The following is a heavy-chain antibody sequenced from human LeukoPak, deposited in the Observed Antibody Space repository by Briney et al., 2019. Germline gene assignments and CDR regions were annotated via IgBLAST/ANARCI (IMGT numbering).Heavy chain of an antibody. CDR1: GGSISSYH. CDR2: IYYSGST. V-gene: IGHV4-59*01. CDR3: ARDTSGWDGSWYFDL. D-gene: IGHD6-19*01. J-gene: IGHJ2*01. Sequence: SETLSLACTVSGGSISSYHWTWIRQPPGKGLEWIGYIYYSGSTNYNPSLKSRVTMSIDTSKNQFSLKLSSVTAADTAVYYCARDTSGWDGSWYFDLWGRGTLVSVSS.